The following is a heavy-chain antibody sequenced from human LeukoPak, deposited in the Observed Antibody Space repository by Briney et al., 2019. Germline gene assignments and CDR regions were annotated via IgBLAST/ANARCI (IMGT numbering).Heavy chain of an antibody. J-gene: IGHJ5*02. V-gene: IGHV4-59*01. D-gene: IGHD3-10*01. CDR2: IYYSGST. CDR1: GGSISSYY. Sequence: SETLSLTCTVSGGSISSYYWSWIRQPPGKGLEWIGYIYYSGSTNYNPSLKSRVTISIDTSKNQFSLKLSSVTAADTAVYYCARDAQPTYYYGSGSYYKGSNWFDPWGQGTLVTVSS. CDR3: ARDAQPTYYYGSGSYYKGSNWFDP.